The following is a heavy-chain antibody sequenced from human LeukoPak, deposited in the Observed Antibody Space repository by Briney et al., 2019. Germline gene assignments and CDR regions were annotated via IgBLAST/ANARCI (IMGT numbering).Heavy chain of an antibody. CDR1: GGTFSSYA. Sequence: ASVKVSCKASGGTFSSYAISWVRQAPGQGLEWMGRIIPILGIANYAQKFQGRVTITADKSTSTAYMELSSLRSEDTAVYYCARSPDYYGSGSYYIYYYYYMDVWGKGTTVTVSS. CDR3: ARSPDYYGSGSYYIYYYYYMDV. J-gene: IGHJ6*03. D-gene: IGHD3-10*01. CDR2: IIPILGIA. V-gene: IGHV1-69*04.